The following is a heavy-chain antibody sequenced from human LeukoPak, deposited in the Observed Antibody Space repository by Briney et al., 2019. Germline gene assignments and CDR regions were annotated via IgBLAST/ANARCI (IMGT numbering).Heavy chain of an antibody. CDR1: GGAFSGYY. CDR3: ARGGGRYCSGGSCYRTRGWFDP. D-gene: IGHD2-15*01. Sequence: SETVSLTCAVYGGAFSGYYWSWIRQPPGKGLEWIGEINHSGSTNYNPSLKSRVTISVDTSKNQFSLKLSSVTAADTAVYYCARGGGRYCSGGSCYRTRGWFDPWGQGTLVTVSS. J-gene: IGHJ5*02. CDR2: INHSGST. V-gene: IGHV4-34*01.